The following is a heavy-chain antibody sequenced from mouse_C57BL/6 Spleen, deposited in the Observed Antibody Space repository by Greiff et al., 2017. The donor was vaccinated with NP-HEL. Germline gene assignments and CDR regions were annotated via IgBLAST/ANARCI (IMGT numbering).Heavy chain of an antibody. J-gene: IGHJ4*01. CDR3: ARDWEYGYAMDY. CDR1: GYTFTSYW. CDR2: IHPNSGST. D-gene: IGHD5-2*01. V-gene: IGHV1-64*01. Sequence: QVQLQQPGAELVKPGASVKLSCKASGYTFTSYWMHWVKQRPGQGLEWIGMIHPNSGSTNYNEKFKSKATLTVDKSSSTAYMQLSSLTSADSAVYYCARDWEYGYAMDYWGQGTSVTVSS.